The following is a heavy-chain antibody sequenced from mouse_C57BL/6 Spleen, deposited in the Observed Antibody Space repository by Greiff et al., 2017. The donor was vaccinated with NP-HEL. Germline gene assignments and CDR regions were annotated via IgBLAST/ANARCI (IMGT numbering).Heavy chain of an antibody. CDR2: IYPGSGST. V-gene: IGHV1-55*01. CDR1: GYTFTSYW. D-gene: IGHD2-2*01. Sequence: QVQLQQSGAELVKPGASVKMSCKASGYTFTSYWITWVKPRPGQGLEWIGDIYPGSGSTNYNEKFKSKATLTVDTSSSTAYMQLSSLTSEDSAVYYCARERGYAMDYWGQGTSVTVSS. J-gene: IGHJ4*01. CDR3: ARERGYAMDY.